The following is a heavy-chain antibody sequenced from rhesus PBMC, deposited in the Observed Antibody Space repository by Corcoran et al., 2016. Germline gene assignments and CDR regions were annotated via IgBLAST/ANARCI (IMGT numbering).Heavy chain of an antibody. CDR2: IYGSGNSP. Sequence: QVQLQESGPGLVKPLAPLSLTCAVSGASISSNYWSWLRQPPGTCLAWLGYIYGSGNSPNYNHSLKSLVTLSLDTSKNQFSLELSSVTAADTAVYYCARGFSVVVVSATPFDCWGQGVLVTVSS. CDR1: GASISSNY. D-gene: IGHD2-8*01. CDR3: ARGFSVVVVSATPFDC. J-gene: IGHJ4*01. V-gene: IGHV4S11*01.